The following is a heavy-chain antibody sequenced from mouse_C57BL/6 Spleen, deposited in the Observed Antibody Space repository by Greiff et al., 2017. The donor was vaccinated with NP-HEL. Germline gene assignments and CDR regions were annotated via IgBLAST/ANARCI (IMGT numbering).Heavy chain of an antibody. CDR2: IRNKANGYTT. V-gene: IGHV7-3*01. D-gene: IGHD1-1*01. J-gene: IGHJ4*01. CDR1: GFTFTDYY. CDR3: ARYDGSGYGGYAMDY. Sequence: EVHLVESGGGLVQPGGSLSLSCAASGFTFTDYYMSWVRQPPGKALEWLGFIRNKANGYTTEYSASVKGRFTISRDNSQSILYLQMNALRAEDSATYYCARYDGSGYGGYAMDYWGQGTSVTVSS.